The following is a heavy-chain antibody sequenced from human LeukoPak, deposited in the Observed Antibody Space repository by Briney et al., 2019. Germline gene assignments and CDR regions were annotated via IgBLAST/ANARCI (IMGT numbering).Heavy chain of an antibody. Sequence: SETLSLTCAVYGGSFSGYYWSWIRQPPGKGLEWIGEINHSGSTNYNPSLKSRVTISVDTSKNQFSLKLSSVTAADTAVYYCASLSSGYTIDYWGQGTLVTVSS. D-gene: IGHD3-22*01. CDR1: GGSFSGYY. CDR3: ASLSSGYTIDY. CDR2: INHSGST. J-gene: IGHJ4*02. V-gene: IGHV4-34*01.